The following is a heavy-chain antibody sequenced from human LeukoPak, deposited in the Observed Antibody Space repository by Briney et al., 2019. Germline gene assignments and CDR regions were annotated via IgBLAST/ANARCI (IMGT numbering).Heavy chain of an antibody. J-gene: IGHJ4*02. Sequence: ASVKVSCKASGYTFTGYYMHWVRQAPGQGLEWMGWINPNSGGTNYAQKFQGRVTMTRNTSISTAYMELSSLRSEDTAVYYCARVSYGDYFDYWGQGTLVTVSS. CDR3: ARVSYGDYFDY. V-gene: IGHV1-2*02. D-gene: IGHD4-17*01. CDR2: INPNSGGT. CDR1: GYTFTGYY.